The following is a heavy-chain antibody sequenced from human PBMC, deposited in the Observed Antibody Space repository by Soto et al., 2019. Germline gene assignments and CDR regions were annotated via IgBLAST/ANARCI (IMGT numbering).Heavy chain of an antibody. V-gene: IGHV4-39*01. D-gene: IGHD3-10*01. CDR2: IYYDGST. J-gene: IGHJ6*02. CDR3: ARQYYYGSGRYYKFYYYYYGMDV. Sequence: SETLSLTCTVSGGSISSSSYLWGCIRQPPGKGLEWIGSIYYDGSTYYNASLKSRVAISIDTSKNQFSLRLNSVTAADTAVYYCARQYYYGSGRYYKFYYYYYGMDVWGQGTTVT. CDR1: GGSISSSSYL.